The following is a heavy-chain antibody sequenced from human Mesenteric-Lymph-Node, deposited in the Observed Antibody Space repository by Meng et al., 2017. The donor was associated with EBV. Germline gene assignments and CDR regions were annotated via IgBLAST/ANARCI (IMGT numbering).Heavy chain of an antibody. J-gene: IGHJ4*02. CDR1: GGSFSDYF. CDR2: INHSGST. Sequence: QVRLQQWGAGLLKPSETLSLTCAVHGGSFSDYFWTWIRQAPGKGLEWVGEINHSGSTKYNPSLKSRVTISVDTSKNQISLNLNSVTAADTAVYYCARPRIRYGSGSYYYWGQRTLVTVSS. D-gene: IGHD3-10*01. V-gene: IGHV4-34*01. CDR3: ARPRIRYGSGSYYY.